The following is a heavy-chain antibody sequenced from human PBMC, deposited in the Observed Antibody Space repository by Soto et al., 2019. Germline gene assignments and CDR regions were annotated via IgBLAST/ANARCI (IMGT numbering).Heavy chain of an antibody. J-gene: IGHJ6*02. D-gene: IGHD1-26*01. Sequence: QVQLQESGPGLVKPSQTLSLTCTVSGGSISSGGYYWSWIRQHTGKGLEWIGYIYYSGSTYYNPSLKSRVNISVDTSKNQFSLKLSSVTAADTAVYYCARDVVGATTCYYYYGMDVWGQGTTVTVSS. V-gene: IGHV4-31*03. CDR1: GGSISSGGYY. CDR3: ARDVVGATTCYYYYGMDV. CDR2: IYYSGST.